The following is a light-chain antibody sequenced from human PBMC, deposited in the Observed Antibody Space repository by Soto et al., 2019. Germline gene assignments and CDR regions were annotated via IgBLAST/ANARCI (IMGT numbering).Light chain of an antibody. J-gene: IGLJ1*01. CDR2: GNS. CDR3: QSSDSSLSASYV. CDR1: SSNIGAGYD. V-gene: IGLV1-40*01. Sequence: QSVLTQPPSVSGAPGQRVTISCTGSSSNIGAGYDVHWYQQLPGTAPKLLIYGNSNRPSGVPDRFSGSKSGTSASLAITGLQAEDESYYYCQSSDSSLSASYVFVPGTKVTDL.